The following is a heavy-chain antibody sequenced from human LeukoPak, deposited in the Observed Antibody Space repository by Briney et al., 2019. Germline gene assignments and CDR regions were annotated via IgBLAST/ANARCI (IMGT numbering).Heavy chain of an antibody. CDR1: GFTFSSYA. CDR2: ISGSGGST. D-gene: IGHD2-15*01. Sequence: GGSLRLSCAASGFTFSSYAMSWVRQAPGKGLEWVSAISGSGGSTYYADSVKGRFTISRDNSKNTLYLQMNSLRSDDTAVYYCARGDLIHCSGGSCYSPWFDPWGQGTLVTVSS. V-gene: IGHV3-23*01. J-gene: IGHJ5*02. CDR3: ARGDLIHCSGGSCYSPWFDP.